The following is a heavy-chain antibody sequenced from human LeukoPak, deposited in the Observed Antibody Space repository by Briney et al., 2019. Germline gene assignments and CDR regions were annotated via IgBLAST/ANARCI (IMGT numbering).Heavy chain of an antibody. Sequence: PSETLSLTCTVSGDSISSYYWGWIRQPPGKGLEWIGSIYYSGSTYYNPSLKSRVTISVDTSKNQFSLKLSSVTAADTAVYYCARDKSGVAARPGWFDPWGQGTLVTVSS. D-gene: IGHD6-6*01. CDR3: ARDKSGVAARPGWFDP. J-gene: IGHJ5*02. CDR2: IYYSGST. V-gene: IGHV4-39*07. CDR1: GDSISSYY.